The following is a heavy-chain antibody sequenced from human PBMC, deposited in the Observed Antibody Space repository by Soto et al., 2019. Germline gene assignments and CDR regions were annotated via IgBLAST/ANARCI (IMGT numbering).Heavy chain of an antibody. D-gene: IGHD6-19*01. CDR3: AAAVARGWFDP. Sequence: QVQLQQWGAGLLKPSETLSLTCAIYGGSFSGYYWSWIRQPPGKGLEWIGEIKHSGSTNYNPSLKSRVAMSVDTSKNQFSLKLSSVTAADMAVYYCAAAVARGWFDPWGQGTLLTVSS. J-gene: IGHJ5*02. CDR2: IKHSGST. CDR1: GGSFSGYY. V-gene: IGHV4-34*02.